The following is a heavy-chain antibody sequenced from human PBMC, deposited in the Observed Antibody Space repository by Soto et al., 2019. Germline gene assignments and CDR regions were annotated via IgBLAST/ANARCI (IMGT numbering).Heavy chain of an antibody. CDR2: IYYRGNT. CDR1: GGSFSGYY. CDR3: GRLEGLATISYYFDY. V-gene: IGHV4-39*01. Sequence: SETLSLTCAVYGGSFSGYYWGWIRQPPGKGLEWIGSIYYRGNTYYNPSLKTRVTISLDKSKSQFSLKLNSVTAADSAVYFCGRLEGLATISYYFDYWGQGTLVTVSS. D-gene: IGHD3-9*01. J-gene: IGHJ4*02.